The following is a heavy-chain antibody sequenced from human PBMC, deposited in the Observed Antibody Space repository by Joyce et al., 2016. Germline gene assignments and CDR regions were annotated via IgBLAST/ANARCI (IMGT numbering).Heavy chain of an antibody. Sequence: EVQLVESGGGLVKPGGSLRLSCAASGFTFSTYGMNWVRQPPGKGLEWVSSVSIGGTYIYYADSRKGRFTLSRDSATNSLYLQMDGLRAEDTAIYYGARLKGGFDYWGQGTLVTVSS. J-gene: IGHJ4*02. CDR3: ARLKGGFDY. V-gene: IGHV3-21*02. D-gene: IGHD1-26*01. CDR2: VSIGGTYI. CDR1: GFTFSTYG.